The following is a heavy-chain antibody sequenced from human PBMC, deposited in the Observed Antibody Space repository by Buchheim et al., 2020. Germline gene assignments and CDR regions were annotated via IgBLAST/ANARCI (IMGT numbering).Heavy chain of an antibody. Sequence: QVQLQQWGAGLLKPSETLSLTCAVYGGSFSGYYWSWIRQPPGKGMEWIGEINHSGSTNYNPSLKSRVTISVDTSKNQFSLKLSSVTAADTAVYYCARDCSGGSCYGMDVWGQGTT. V-gene: IGHV4-34*01. CDR2: INHSGST. D-gene: IGHD2-15*01. J-gene: IGHJ6*02. CDR1: GGSFSGYY. CDR3: ARDCSGGSCYGMDV.